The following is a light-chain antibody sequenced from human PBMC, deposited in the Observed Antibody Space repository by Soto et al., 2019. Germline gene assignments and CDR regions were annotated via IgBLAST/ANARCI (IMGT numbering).Light chain of an antibody. CDR2: DAS. Sequence: DIVMTHSPANRSMSPGESATLSCRASQSVSSNLAWHQQKPGQAPRLLMYDASTRATGISARFSGSGSGTEFTLTISSLQSEDFAVYYCQQYHNWPITFGQGTRLEIK. J-gene: IGKJ5*01. CDR1: QSVSSN. CDR3: QQYHNWPIT. V-gene: IGKV3-15*01.